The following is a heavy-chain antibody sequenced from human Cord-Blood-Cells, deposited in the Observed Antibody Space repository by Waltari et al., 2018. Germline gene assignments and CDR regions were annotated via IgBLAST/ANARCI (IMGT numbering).Heavy chain of an antibody. CDR3: ARDGSCSSTSCYYYYYGMDV. J-gene: IGHJ6*02. CDR1: GGTFSSYA. CDR2: IIPIFGTA. Sequence: QVQLVQSGAEVKKPGSSVKVSCKASGGTFSSYAISWVRQAPGQGLGWMGGIIPIFGTANYAQKFQGRVTMTADESTSTAYMELSSLRSEDTAVYYCARDGSCSSTSCYYYYYGMDVWGQGTTVTVSS. V-gene: IGHV1-69*01. D-gene: IGHD2-2*01.